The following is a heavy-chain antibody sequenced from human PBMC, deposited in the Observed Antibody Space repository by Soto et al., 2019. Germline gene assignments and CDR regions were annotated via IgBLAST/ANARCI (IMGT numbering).Heavy chain of an antibody. CDR2: INSDGSTI. Sequence: PGGSLRLSCAASGFNFGPFWMHWVRQAPGKGLVWVSHINSDGSTIVYADSVKGRFTISRDNAKSTLFLQMNGLRVEDTAVYYCASKRLYFYGLDVWGQGTTVTVSS. CDR1: GFNFGPFW. V-gene: IGHV3-74*01. J-gene: IGHJ6*02. CDR3: ASKRLYFYGLDV.